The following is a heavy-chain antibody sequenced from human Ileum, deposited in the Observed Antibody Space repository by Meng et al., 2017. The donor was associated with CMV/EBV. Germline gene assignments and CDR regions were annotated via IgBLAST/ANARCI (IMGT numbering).Heavy chain of an antibody. V-gene: IGHV4-39*07. Sequence: ISSSSYYWGWIRQPPGKGLEWIGSIYYSGSTYYNPSLKSRVTISVDTSKNQFSLKLSSVTAADTAVYYCARARDYDFWSGLNAFDIWGQGTMVTVSS. CDR3: ARARDYDFWSGLNAFDI. J-gene: IGHJ3*02. CDR2: IYYSGST. CDR1: ISSSSYY. D-gene: IGHD3-3*01.